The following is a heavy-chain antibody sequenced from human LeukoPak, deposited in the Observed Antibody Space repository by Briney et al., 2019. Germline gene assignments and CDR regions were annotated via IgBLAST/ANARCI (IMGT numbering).Heavy chain of an antibody. CDR1: GFTFSSYA. J-gene: IGHJ4*02. CDR2: ISGSGGST. V-gene: IGHV3-23*01. Sequence: GGSLRLSCAASGFTFSSYAMSWVRQAPGKGLEWVSAISGSGGSTYYADSVKGRFTISRDNSKNTLYLQMNSLRAEDTAVYYCARTPPQYSSGWYFDYWGQGTLVTVSS. D-gene: IGHD6-19*01. CDR3: ARTPPQYSSGWYFDY.